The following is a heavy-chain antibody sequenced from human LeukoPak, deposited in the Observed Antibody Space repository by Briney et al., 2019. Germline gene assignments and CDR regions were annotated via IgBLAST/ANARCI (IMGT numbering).Heavy chain of an antibody. Sequence: PGGSLRLSCAASGFTFSSYSMNWVRQAPGKGLEWVSSISSSSSYIYYADSVKGRFTISRDNAKNSLYLQMNRLRAEDTAVYYCARDSSPIVVPFYGMDVWGQGTTVTVSS. V-gene: IGHV3-21*01. CDR3: ARDSSPIVVPFYGMDV. D-gene: IGHD2-2*01. J-gene: IGHJ6*02. CDR2: ISSSSSYI. CDR1: GFTFSSYS.